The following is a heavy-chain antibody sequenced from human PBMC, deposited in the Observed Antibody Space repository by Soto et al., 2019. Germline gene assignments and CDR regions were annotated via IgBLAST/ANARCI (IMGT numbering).Heavy chain of an antibody. CDR1: GGSISSSSYY. Sequence: NPSETLSLTCTVSGGSISSSSYYWGWIRQPPGKGLEWIGSIYYSGSTYYNPSLKSRVTISVDTSKNQFSLKLSSVTAADTAVYYCARHSGASITIFGVVKDNWFDPWGQGTLVTVSS. D-gene: IGHD3-3*01. CDR2: IYYSGST. CDR3: ARHSGASITIFGVVKDNWFDP. V-gene: IGHV4-39*01. J-gene: IGHJ5*02.